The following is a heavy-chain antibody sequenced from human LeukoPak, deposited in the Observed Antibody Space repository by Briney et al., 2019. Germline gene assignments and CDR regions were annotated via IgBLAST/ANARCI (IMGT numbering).Heavy chain of an antibody. V-gene: IGHV3-7*01. CDR1: GFTFSGHR. J-gene: IGHJ4*02. Sequence: HPGGSLRLSCAASGFTFSGHRMSWVRQAPGKGLEWVANINQGGSDKYYVDSVKGRFTISRDNANNLLYLQMNSLRGEDTAVYYCTRDRSRAEDDWGQGTLVTVSS. D-gene: IGHD1-14*01. CDR3: TRDRSRAEDD. CDR2: INQGGSDK.